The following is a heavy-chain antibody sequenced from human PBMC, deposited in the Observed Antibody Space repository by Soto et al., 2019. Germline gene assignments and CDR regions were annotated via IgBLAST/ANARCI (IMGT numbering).Heavy chain of an antibody. V-gene: IGHV4-31*03. CDR2: IYYSGST. CDR1: GGSISSGGYY. J-gene: IGHJ5*02. D-gene: IGHD6-13*01. Sequence: PSETLSLTCTVSGGSISSGGYYWSWIRQHPGKGLEWIGYIYYSGSTYYNPSLKSRVTISVDTSKNQFSLKLSSVTAADTAVYYCARAFLVFPRGIPSYSSSNWFDPWGQGTLVTVSS. CDR3: ARAFLVFPRGIPSYSSSNWFDP.